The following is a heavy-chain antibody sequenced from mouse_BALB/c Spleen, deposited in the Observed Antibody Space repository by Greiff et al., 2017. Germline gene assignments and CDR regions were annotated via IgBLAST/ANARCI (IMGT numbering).Heavy chain of an antibody. CDR2: IDPANGNT. CDR3: LWLRRDFDV. Sequence: VQLQQSGAELVKPGASVKLSCTASGFNIKDTYMHWVKQRPEQGLEWIGRIDPANGNTKYDPKFQGKATITADTSSNTAYLQLSSLTSEDTAVYYPLWLRRDFDVWGAGTTVTVSS. CDR1: GFNIKDTY. D-gene: IGHD2-2*01. V-gene: IGHV14-3*02. J-gene: IGHJ1*01.